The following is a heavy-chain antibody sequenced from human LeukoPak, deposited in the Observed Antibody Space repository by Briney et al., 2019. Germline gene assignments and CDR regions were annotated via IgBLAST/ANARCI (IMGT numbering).Heavy chain of an antibody. J-gene: IGHJ5*02. D-gene: IGHD2/OR15-2a*01. Sequence: SQTLSLTCTVSGYSLSNGYNRGWAGQRPGKGLDRIGRTSHTGRTYYNPSLESRVTISLDTSNNQFSLELSSVTAADTAVYYCARTYIYFSNYFVPRGKGALVTVAS. CDR3: ARTYIYFSNYFVP. CDR2: TSHTGRT. CDR1: GYSLSNGYN. V-gene: IGHV4-38-2*02.